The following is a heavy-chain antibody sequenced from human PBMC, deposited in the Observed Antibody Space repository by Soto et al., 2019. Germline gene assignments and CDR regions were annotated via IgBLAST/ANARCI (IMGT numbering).Heavy chain of an antibody. CDR3: AHSCLWSYCGGDCYSGGAFDI. J-gene: IGHJ3*02. CDR2: IYWDDDK. Sequence: SGPTLVNPTQTLTLTCTFSGFSLSTSGVGVGWIRQPPGKALEWLALIYWDDDKRYSPSLKSRLTITKDTSKNQVVLTMTNMDPVDTATYYCAHSCLWSYCGGDCYSGGAFDIWGQGTMVTVSS. D-gene: IGHD2-21*02. CDR1: GFSLSTSGVG. V-gene: IGHV2-5*02.